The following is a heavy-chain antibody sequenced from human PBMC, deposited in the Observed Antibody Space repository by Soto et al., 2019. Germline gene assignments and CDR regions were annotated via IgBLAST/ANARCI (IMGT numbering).Heavy chain of an antibody. CDR1: GFTFSNYN. CDR2: ISSSSSTI. V-gene: IGHV3-48*02. CDR3: ARDWGYCSSTSCYTGYGLDV. J-gene: IGHJ6*02. Sequence: EVQLVESGGGLVQPGGSLRLSCAASGFTFSNYNMNWVRQAPGKGLEWVSYISSSSSTIYYADSVKGRFTISRDNAKNSLYLQMNSLRDEDTAVYYCARDWGYCSSTSCYTGYGLDVWGQGTKVTVSS. D-gene: IGHD2-2*02.